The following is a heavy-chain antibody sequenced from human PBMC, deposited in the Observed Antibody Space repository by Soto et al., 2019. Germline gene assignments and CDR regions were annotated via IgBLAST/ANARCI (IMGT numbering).Heavy chain of an antibody. D-gene: IGHD6-19*01. CDR3: ARDWSGIAVAGTY. CDR1: GFTFSSYA. J-gene: IGHJ4*02. CDR2: ISYDGSNK. V-gene: IGHV3-30-3*01. Sequence: QVQLVESGGGVVQPGRSLRLSCAASGFTFSSYAMHWVRQAPGKGLEWVAVISYDGSNKYYADSVKGRFTISRDNSKNRLYLQMNSLRAEDTAVYYCARDWSGIAVAGTYWGQGTLVTVSS.